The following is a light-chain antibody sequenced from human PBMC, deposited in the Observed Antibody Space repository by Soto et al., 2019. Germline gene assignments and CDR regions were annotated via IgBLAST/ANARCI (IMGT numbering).Light chain of an antibody. CDR2: AAS. Sequence: DIQMTQSPSSLSASVGDRVTITCRASQSISSYLNWYQQKPGKAPKLLIYAASSLQSGVPSRFSGSGSGTDFTLTISSLQPEDFATYYCQQGYSTPFFAGGTKGEI. CDR3: QQGYSTPF. CDR1: QSISSY. J-gene: IGKJ4*01. V-gene: IGKV1-39*01.